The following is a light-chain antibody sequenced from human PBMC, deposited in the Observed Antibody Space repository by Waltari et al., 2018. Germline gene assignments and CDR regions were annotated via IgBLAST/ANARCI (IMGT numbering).Light chain of an antibody. V-gene: IGLV2-23*02. Sequence: QSALTQPASVSGSPGQSITISCTGASSDFGSYNLVSWYQQHPGKAPKGMIYEVTKRPSGVSDPFSGSSSGNTASLTIAWLQPEYEADYYCCSYAGSGTLDVVFGGGTQLTVL. CDR1: SSDFGSYNL. CDR2: EVT. CDR3: CSYAGSGTLDVV. J-gene: IGLJ2*01.